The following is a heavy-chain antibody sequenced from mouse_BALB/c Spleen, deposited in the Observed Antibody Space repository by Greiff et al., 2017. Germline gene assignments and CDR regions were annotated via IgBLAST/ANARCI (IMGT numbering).Heavy chain of an antibody. D-gene: IGHD3-1*01. CDR2: ISNGGGST. Sequence: EVKLMESGGGLVQPGGSLKLSCAASGFTFSSYTMSWVRQTPEKRLEWVAYISNGGGSTYYPDTVKGRFTISRDNAKNTLYLQMSSLKSEDTAMYYCARQAGGATIAYWGQGTLVTVSA. CDR1: GFTFSSYT. V-gene: IGHV5-12-2*01. J-gene: IGHJ3*01. CDR3: ARQAGGATIAY.